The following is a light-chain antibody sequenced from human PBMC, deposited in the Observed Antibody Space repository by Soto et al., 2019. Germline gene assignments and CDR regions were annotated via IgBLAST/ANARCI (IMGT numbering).Light chain of an antibody. V-gene: IGKV3-11*01. CDR1: EPISSS. Sequence: EIVLTQSPATLSLSPGERAVLSCRASEPISSSLAWYQHKPGQPPRLLIYAASNRATGIPARFSGSGSGSDFTLTISGLDPEDFAVYYCQQRSDWPPRVTFGGGTKVEIK. CDR2: AAS. J-gene: IGKJ4*01. CDR3: QQRSDWPPRVT.